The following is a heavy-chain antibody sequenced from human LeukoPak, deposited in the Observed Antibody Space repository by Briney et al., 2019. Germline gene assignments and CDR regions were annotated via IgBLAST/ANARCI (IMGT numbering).Heavy chain of an antibody. CDR2: ISVYNGNT. V-gene: IGHV1-18*01. CDR3: ARDSDLGAFFAFDI. Sequence: ASVKVSCKASGYTFTSYGISWVRQAPGQGLEWMGWISVYNGNTNYAQKLQGRVTMTTDTSTSTAYMELRSLRSDDTAVYYCARDSDLGAFFAFDIWGQGTMVTVSS. D-gene: IGHD2/OR15-2a*01. CDR1: GYTFTSYG. J-gene: IGHJ3*02.